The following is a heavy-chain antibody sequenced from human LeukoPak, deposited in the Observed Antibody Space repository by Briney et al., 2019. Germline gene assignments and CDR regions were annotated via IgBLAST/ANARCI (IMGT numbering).Heavy chain of an antibody. Sequence: GGSLRLSCAASGFTFNSYGMHWVRQAPGKGLEWVSIIWYDGSHKYYVGSVKGRSTISRDNSKNTLYLQMNSLRAEDTAVYYCARGVVRGPRGGYYFDYWGQGTLVTVSS. D-gene: IGHD3-10*01. CDR1: GFTFNSYG. CDR3: ARGVVRGPRGGYYFDY. J-gene: IGHJ4*02. CDR2: IWYDGSHK. V-gene: IGHV3-33*01.